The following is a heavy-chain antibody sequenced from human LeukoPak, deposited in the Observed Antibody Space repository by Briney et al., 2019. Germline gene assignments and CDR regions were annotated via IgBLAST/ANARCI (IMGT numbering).Heavy chain of an antibody. CDR3: AIGTEEAFDI. J-gene: IGHJ3*02. V-gene: IGHV4-59*12. Sequence: SVTLSLTCTVSGGSISSYYWSWIRQPPGKGLEWIGYIYHSGSTYYNPSLKSRVTISVDRSKNQFSLKLSSVTAADTAVYYCAIGTEEAFDIWGQGTMVTVSS. D-gene: IGHD3/OR15-3a*01. CDR2: IYHSGST. CDR1: GGSISSYY.